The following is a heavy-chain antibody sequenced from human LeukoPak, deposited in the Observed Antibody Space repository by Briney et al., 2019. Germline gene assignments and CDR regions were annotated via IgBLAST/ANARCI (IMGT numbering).Heavy chain of an antibody. Sequence: GGSLRLSCAASGFTFSSYGMHWVRQAPGKGLEWVAFIRYDGSNKYYADSVKGRFTISRDNSKNTLYLQMNSLRAEDTAVYHCAIMYSSSSGRLVWGQGTLVTVSS. J-gene: IGHJ4*02. V-gene: IGHV3-30*02. D-gene: IGHD6-6*01. CDR3: AIMYSSSSGRLV. CDR2: IRYDGSNK. CDR1: GFTFSSYG.